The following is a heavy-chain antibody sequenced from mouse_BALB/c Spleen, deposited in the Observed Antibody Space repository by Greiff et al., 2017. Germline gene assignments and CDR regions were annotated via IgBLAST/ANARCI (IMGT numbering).Heavy chain of an antibody. V-gene: IGHV5-6*01. CDR2: ISSGGSYT. CDR3: ARFYRYGDY. CDR1: GFTFSSYG. J-gene: IGHJ2*01. Sequence: EVQGVESGGDLVKPGGSLKLSCAASGFTFSSYGMSWVRQTPDKRLEWVATISSGGSYTYYPDSVKGRFTISRDNAKNTLYLQMSSLKSEDTAMYYCARFYRYGDYWGQGTTLTVSS. D-gene: IGHD2-14*01.